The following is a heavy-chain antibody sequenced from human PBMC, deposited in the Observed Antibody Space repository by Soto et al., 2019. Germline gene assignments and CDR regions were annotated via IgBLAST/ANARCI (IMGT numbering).Heavy chain of an antibody. Sequence: GGSLRLSCAASGFTFSSYAMSWVRQAPGKGLEWVSAISGSGGSTYYADSVKGRFTISRDNSKNTLYLQMNSLRAEDTAVYYCAKDGTVTTHDLYYYYMDVWGKGTTVTVSS. CDR3: AKDGTVTTHDLYYYYMDV. CDR2: ISGSGGST. CDR1: GFTFSSYA. D-gene: IGHD4-17*01. J-gene: IGHJ6*03. V-gene: IGHV3-23*01.